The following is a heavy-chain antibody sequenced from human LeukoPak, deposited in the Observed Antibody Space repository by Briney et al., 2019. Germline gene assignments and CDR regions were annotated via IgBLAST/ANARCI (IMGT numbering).Heavy chain of an antibody. CDR2: ISYDGSNK. D-gene: IGHD6-6*01. Sequence: GGSLRLSCAASGFTFSSYAMHWVRQAPGKGLEWVAVISYDGSNKYYADSVKGRFTISRDNSKNTLYLQMNSLRAEDTAVYYCARDLARRANYYYYGMDVWGQGTTVTVSS. V-gene: IGHV3-30-3*01. CDR1: GFTFSSYA. J-gene: IGHJ6*02. CDR3: ARDLARRANYYYYGMDV.